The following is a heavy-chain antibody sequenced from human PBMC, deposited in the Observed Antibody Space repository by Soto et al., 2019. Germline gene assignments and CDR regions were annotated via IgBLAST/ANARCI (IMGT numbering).Heavy chain of an antibody. CDR3: VRTARQGAVAPHWFDR. CDR1: GASIRSTDYY. V-gene: IGHV4-30-4*01. J-gene: IGHJ5*02. Sequence: PSETLSLTCTVSGASIRSTDYYWSWIRQAPGKGLEWIWYVYYTGSTSYNPSLMSRLTISVDTSKNQFSLKLTSVTAAETAVYYCVRTARQGAVAPHWFDRWGQGTQVTVSS. D-gene: IGHD2-21*02. CDR2: VYYTGST.